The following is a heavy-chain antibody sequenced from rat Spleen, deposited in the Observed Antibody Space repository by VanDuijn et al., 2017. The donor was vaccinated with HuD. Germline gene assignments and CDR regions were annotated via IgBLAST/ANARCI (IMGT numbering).Heavy chain of an antibody. Sequence: EVQLVESGGGLVQPGRSLKLSCAASGFTFSNHYMAWIRQAPKKGLEWVASISYEGNSTYYGDSVKGRFTASRDNAKSTLYLQMNSLRSEDTATYCCATENYWFAYWGQGTLVTVSS. J-gene: IGHJ3*01. CDR3: ATENYWFAY. CDR2: ISYEGNST. V-gene: IGHV5-22*01. D-gene: IGHD1-10*01. CDR1: GFTFSNHY.